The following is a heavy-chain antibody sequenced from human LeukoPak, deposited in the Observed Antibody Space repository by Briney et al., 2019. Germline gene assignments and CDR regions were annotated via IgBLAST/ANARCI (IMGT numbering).Heavy chain of an antibody. CDR3: ARGQYGSGSYYP. CDR1: GGSFSGYY. V-gene: IGHV4-34*01. Sequence: SKTLSLTCAVYGGSFSGYYWSWIRQPPGKGLEWIGEINHSGSTNYNPSLKSRVTISVDTSKNQFSLKLSSVTAADTAVYYCARGQYGSGSYYPWGQGTLVTVSS. CDR2: INHSGST. D-gene: IGHD3-10*01. J-gene: IGHJ5*02.